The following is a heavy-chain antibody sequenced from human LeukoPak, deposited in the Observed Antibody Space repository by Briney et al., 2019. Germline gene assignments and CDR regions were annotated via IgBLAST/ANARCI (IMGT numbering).Heavy chain of an antibody. CDR3: AREILELGGFDI. D-gene: IGHD1-7*01. Sequence: ASVKVSCKASGYTFTSYDINWVRQATGQGLEWMGWMNPNSGNTGYAQKFQGRVTITRNTSISTAYMELSSLRSEDTAVYYCAREILELGGFDIWGQGTMVTVSS. J-gene: IGHJ3*02. CDR2: MNPNSGNT. V-gene: IGHV1-8*03. CDR1: GYTFTSYD.